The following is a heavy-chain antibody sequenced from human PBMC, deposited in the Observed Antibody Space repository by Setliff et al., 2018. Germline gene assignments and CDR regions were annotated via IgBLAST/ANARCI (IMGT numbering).Heavy chain of an antibody. D-gene: IGHD2-8*01. CDR2: INNYNFNT. CDR1: GYTFTNYG. CDR3: ATLVRFCTKVACQRLSGAEH. J-gene: IGHJ4*02. Sequence: ASVKVSCKASGYTFTNYGITWVRQAPGQGLEWMGWINNYNFNTNYAQKLQGRVTMTTDTSTSTAYLELRSLRPDDTAVYYCATLVRFCTKVACQRLSGAEHWGQGTLVTVSS. V-gene: IGHV1-18*01.